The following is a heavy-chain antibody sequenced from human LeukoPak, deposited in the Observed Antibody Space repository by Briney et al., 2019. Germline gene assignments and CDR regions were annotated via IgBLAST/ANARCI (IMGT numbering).Heavy chain of an antibody. J-gene: IGHJ4*02. V-gene: IGHV3-23*01. CDR1: GFTFSSYV. CDR2: ITSVGST. CDR3: AKDFED. Sequence: GGALRLSCAASGFTFSSYVMTWGRQARGQGLGGVSRITSVGSTYYADSVTGRFTLSRDYSKTTLYLQMNSLRAADTAVYFCAKDFEDRGQGTLVTVSS.